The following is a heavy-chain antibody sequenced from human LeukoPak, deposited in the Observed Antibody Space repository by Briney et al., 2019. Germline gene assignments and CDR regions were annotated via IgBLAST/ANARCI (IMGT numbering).Heavy chain of an antibody. CDR2: IYPGDSDT. D-gene: IGHD5-24*01. V-gene: IGHV5-51*03. CDR1: GYSFTRYW. CDR3: ARRGGRMATSPTDY. Sequence: PGEXLKLSCKGSGYSFTRYWIGWVRQVPGKGLEWMGIIYPGDSDTIYSPSFQGQVTISADKSISTAYLQWSSLKASDTATYYCARRGGRMATSPTDYWGQVTLVSVSS. J-gene: IGHJ4*02.